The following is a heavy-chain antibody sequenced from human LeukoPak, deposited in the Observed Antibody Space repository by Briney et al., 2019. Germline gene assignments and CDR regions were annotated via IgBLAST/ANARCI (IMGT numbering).Heavy chain of an antibody. V-gene: IGHV4-59*08. CDR2: IYYSGST. CDR3: ARHGYYYYYMDV. Sequence: SETLSLTCTVSGGSISSYYWSWIRQPLGKGLEWIGYIYYSGSTNYNPSLKSRVTISVDTSKNQFSLKLSSVTAADTAVYYCARHGYYYYYMDVWGKGTTVTVSS. CDR1: GGSISSYY. J-gene: IGHJ6*03.